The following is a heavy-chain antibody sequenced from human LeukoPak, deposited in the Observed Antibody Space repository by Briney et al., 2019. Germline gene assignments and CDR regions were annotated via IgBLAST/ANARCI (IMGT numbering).Heavy chain of an antibody. CDR2: ISYDGSNK. V-gene: IGHV3-30*18. CDR1: GFTFSTYG. J-gene: IGHJ4*02. CDR3: AKDPYTNSGGYFDY. D-gene: IGHD6-13*01. Sequence: PGGSLRLSCAASGFTFSTYGMHWVRQAPGKGLEWVAVISYDGSNKYYADSVKGRFTISRDNSKNTLYLQMNSLRVEDTAVYYCAKDPYTNSGGYFDYWGQGTLVTVSS.